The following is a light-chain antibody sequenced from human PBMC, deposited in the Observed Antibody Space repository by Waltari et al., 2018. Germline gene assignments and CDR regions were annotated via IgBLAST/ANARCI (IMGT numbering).Light chain of an antibody. J-gene: IGKJ3*01. CDR1: QSVLYSSNNKNY. V-gene: IGKV4-1*01. Sequence: DIVMTQSPDSLAVSLGERATINCKSSQSVLYSSNNKNYLAWYRQKPGQPPKLLIYWASTRESGVPDRFSGSGSGTDFTLTISSLQAEDVAVYYCHQYYNTPFTFGPGTKVDIK. CDR3: HQYYNTPFT. CDR2: WAS.